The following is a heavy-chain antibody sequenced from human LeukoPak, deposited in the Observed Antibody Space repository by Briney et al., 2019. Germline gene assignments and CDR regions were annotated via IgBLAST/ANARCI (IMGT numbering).Heavy chain of an antibody. D-gene: IGHD2-2*01. Sequence: GGSLRLSCAASGFTFRSYALHWVRKAQGKGLEWVAVISYDGSNKYYADSVKGRFTISRDNSKNTLYLQMNSLRAEDTAVYYCARDPMYCSSTSCYPDYWGQGTLVTVSS. CDR2: ISYDGSNK. V-gene: IGHV3-30*04. CDR3: ARDPMYCSSTSCYPDY. J-gene: IGHJ4*02. CDR1: GFTFRSYA.